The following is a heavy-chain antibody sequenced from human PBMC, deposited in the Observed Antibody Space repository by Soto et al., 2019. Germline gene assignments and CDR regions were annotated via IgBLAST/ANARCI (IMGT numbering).Heavy chain of an antibody. CDR1: GYTFTSYD. J-gene: IGHJ4*02. CDR2: MNPNSGNT. Sequence: VQLVQSGAEVKKPGASVKVSCKASGYTFTSYDINWVRQATGQGLEWMGWMNPNSGNTGYAQKFQGRVTMTRNTPISTADMELSSLRSEDTAVYYCAREGFRSRRWYLEGNDWGQGTLVTVSS. CDR3: AREGFRSRRWYLEGND. D-gene: IGHD6-13*01. V-gene: IGHV1-8*01.